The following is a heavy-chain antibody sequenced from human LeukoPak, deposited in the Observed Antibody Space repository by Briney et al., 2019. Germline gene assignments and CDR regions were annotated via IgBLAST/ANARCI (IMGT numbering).Heavy chain of an antibody. CDR1: GYTFTSYG. CDR2: ISAYNGNI. Sequence: ASVKVSCKASGYTFTSYGISWVRQAPGQGLEWMGWISAYNGNINYAQKLQGRVTMTTDTSTSTAYMELRSLRSDDTAVYYCARCYGDYLGLDFDYWGQGTLVTVSS. V-gene: IGHV1-18*01. J-gene: IGHJ4*02. CDR3: ARCYGDYLGLDFDY. D-gene: IGHD4-17*01.